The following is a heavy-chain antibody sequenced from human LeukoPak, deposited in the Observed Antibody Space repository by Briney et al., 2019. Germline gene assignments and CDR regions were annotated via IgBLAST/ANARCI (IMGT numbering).Heavy chain of an antibody. CDR1: GFTFSSDA. V-gene: IGHV3-23*01. CDR3: AKDRSVTPIDWFDP. CDR2: ISGSGGST. J-gene: IGHJ5*02. D-gene: IGHD4-11*01. Sequence: GASLRLSCAASGFTFSSDAMSWVRQAPGKGLEWVSAISGSGGSTYYADSVKGRFTISRDNSKNTLYLQMNSLRAEDKAVYYCAKDRSVTPIDWFDPWRQGSLVTVSS.